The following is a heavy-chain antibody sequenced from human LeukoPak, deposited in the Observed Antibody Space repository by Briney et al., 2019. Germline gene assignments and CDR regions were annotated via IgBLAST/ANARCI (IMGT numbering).Heavy chain of an antibody. CDR1: GGTFSSYA. Sequence: ASVKVSCKASGGTFSSYAISWVRQAPGQGLEWMGGIIPIFGTANYAQKFQGRVTITADESTSTAYMELSSLRSEDTAVYYCARVWGSSGYYPSWGQGTWSPSPQ. CDR3: ARVWGSSGYYPS. CDR2: IIPIFGTA. V-gene: IGHV1-69*13. J-gene: IGHJ4*02. D-gene: IGHD3-22*01.